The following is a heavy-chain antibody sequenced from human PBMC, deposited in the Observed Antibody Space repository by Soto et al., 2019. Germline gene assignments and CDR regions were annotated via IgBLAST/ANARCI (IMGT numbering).Heavy chain of an antibody. CDR2: IIPIFGTA. V-gene: IGHV1-69*12. D-gene: IGHD3-3*01. CDR3: ARSMVDFWSGYRYYYYYGMDV. CDR1: GGTFSSYA. J-gene: IGHJ6*02. Sequence: QVQLVQSGAEVKKPGSSVKVSCKASGGTFSSYAISWVRQAPGQGLEWMGGIIPIFGTANYAQKFQGRVTITADESTSTAYMELSSLRSEDTAVYYCARSMVDFWSGYRYYYYYGMDVWGQGTTVTVSS.